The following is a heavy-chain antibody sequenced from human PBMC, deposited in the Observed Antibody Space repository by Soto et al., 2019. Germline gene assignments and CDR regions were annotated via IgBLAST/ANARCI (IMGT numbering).Heavy chain of an antibody. CDR2: IYYSGST. Sequence: QVQLQESGPGLVKPSQTLSLTCTVSGGSISSGGYYWSWIRQHPGKGLGWIGYIYYSGSTYYNPSLKSRVTISVDTSKNQFSPKLSSVTAADTAVYYCARGGRRSPGMDVWGQGTTVTVSS. J-gene: IGHJ6*02. V-gene: IGHV4-31*03. CDR1: GGSISSGGYY. CDR3: ARGGRRSPGMDV.